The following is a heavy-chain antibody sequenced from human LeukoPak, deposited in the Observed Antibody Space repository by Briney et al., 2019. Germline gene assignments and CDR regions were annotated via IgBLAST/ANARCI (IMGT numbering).Heavy chain of an antibody. D-gene: IGHD6-19*01. CDR2: INHSGST. CDR1: GGSFSGYY. J-gene: IGHJ4*02. CDR3: ARGGGSGWYFLDY. Sequence: KTSETLSLTCAVYGGSFSGYYWSWIRQPPGKGLEWIGEINHSGSTNYNPSLKSRVTISVDTSKNQFSLKLSSVTAADTAVYYRARGGGSGWYFLDYWGQGTLVTVSS. V-gene: IGHV4-34*01.